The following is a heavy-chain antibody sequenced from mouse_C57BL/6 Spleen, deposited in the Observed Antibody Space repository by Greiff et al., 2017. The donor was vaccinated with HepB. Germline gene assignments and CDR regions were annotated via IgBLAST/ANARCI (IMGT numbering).Heavy chain of an antibody. V-gene: IGHV14-4*01. CDR2: IDPENGDT. CDR1: GFNIKDDY. Sequence: EVQLQQSGAELVRPGASVKLSCTASGFNIKDDYMHWVKQRPERGLEWIGWIDPENGDTEYASKFQGKATITADTSSNTAYLQLSSLTSEDTAVYYCTTPYDWFAYWGQGTLVTVSA. J-gene: IGHJ3*01. CDR3: TTPYDWFAY. D-gene: IGHD2-3*01.